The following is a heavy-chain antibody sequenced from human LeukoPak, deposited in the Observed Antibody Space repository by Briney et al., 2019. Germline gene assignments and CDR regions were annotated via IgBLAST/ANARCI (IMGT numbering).Heavy chain of an antibody. CDR3: ARDVEYDYSKYGDY. J-gene: IGHJ4*02. CDR1: GYTFTSYG. D-gene: IGHD4-11*01. Sequence: ASVKVSCKASGYTFTSYGISWVRQAPGQGLEWMGWISAYNGNTNYAQKVQGRVTMTTDTSTSTAYMELRSLRSDDTAVYYCARDVEYDYSKYGDYWGQGTLVTVSS. CDR2: ISAYNGNT. V-gene: IGHV1-18*01.